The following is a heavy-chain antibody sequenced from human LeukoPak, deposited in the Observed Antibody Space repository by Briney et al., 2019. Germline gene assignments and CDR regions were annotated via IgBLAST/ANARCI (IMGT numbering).Heavy chain of an antibody. D-gene: IGHD3-10*01. Sequence: SGTLSLTCAVSGGSISSSDWWSWVRQPPGKGLEWIGEIYHSGSTNYNPSLKSRVTISVDTSKNQFSLKLSSVTAADTAVYYCARDRRSEGGVRASFDYWGQGTLVTVSS. CDR2: IYHSGST. J-gene: IGHJ4*02. V-gene: IGHV4-4*02. CDR3: ARDRRSEGGVRASFDY. CDR1: GGSISSSDW.